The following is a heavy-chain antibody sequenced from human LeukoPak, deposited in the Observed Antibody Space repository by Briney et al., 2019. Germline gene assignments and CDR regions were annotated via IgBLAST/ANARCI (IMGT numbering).Heavy chain of an antibody. V-gene: IGHV3-53*05. CDR1: GFSVSGND. CDR3: ATAGSSELLWDYAMDV. J-gene: IGHJ6*02. D-gene: IGHD3-10*01. Sequence: GGSLRLSCAASGFSVSGNDMSWVRQAPGKGLEWVSLIYSGGGTFYADSVKGRFTISRDNSKNTLYLQMNSLRVEDTAVYYCATAGSSELLWDYAMDVWGQGTTVTVSS. CDR2: IYSGGGT.